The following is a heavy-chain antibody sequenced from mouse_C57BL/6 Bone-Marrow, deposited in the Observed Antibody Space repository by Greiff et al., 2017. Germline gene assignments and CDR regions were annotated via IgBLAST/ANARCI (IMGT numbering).Heavy chain of an antibody. CDR1: GFTFSSYG. V-gene: IGHV5-6*01. D-gene: IGHD1-1*01. J-gene: IGHJ2*01. CDR3: ARGCVVATNYFDY. CDR2: ISSGGSYP. Sequence: EVNVVESGGDLVKPGGSLKLSCAASGFTFSSYGMSWVRQTPDKRLEWVATISSGGSYPYYPDSVKGRFTISRDNAKNTQYLQMRSLKSEDTAMYYCARGCVVATNYFDYWGQGTTLTVSS.